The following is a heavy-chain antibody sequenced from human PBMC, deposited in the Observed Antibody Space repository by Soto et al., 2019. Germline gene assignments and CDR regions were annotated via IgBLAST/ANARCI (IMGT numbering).Heavy chain of an antibody. CDR1: GDSVSSNSAA. CDR3: ARDEPYSSVAKRSFDY. D-gene: IGHD6-19*01. Sequence: QTLSLTCAISGDSVSSNSAAWNWIRQSPSRGLEWLGRTYYRSKWYNDYAVSVKSRITINPDTSKNQFSLQLNSVTPEDTAVYYCARDEPYSSVAKRSFDYWGQGTLVTAPQ. CDR2: TYYRSKWYN. J-gene: IGHJ4*02. V-gene: IGHV6-1*01.